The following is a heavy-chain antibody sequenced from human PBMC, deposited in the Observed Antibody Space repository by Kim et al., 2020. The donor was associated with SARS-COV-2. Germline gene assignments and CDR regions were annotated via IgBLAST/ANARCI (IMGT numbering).Heavy chain of an antibody. D-gene: IGHD2-21*02. CDR3: ARGGRVVTATT. V-gene: IGHV4-59*09. Sequence: TNYIPSLKSRVTISVDTSKTQCSLKLSSVTAADTAVYYCARGGRVVTATTWGQGTLVTVSS. CDR2: T. J-gene: IGHJ5*02.